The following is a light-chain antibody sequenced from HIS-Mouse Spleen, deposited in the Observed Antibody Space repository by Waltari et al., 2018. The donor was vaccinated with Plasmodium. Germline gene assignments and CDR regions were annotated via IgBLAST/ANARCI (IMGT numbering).Light chain of an antibody. CDR2: EGS. CDR3: CSYAGGSTYV. V-gene: IGLV2-23*01. Sequence: QSALTQPASVSGSPGQSITISCTGTSSDVWSYNLVSWYQQHPGKAPKPMIYEGSKRPSGVSNRFSGSKSGNTASLTISGLQAEDEADYYCCSYAGGSTYVFGTGTKVTVL. J-gene: IGLJ1*01. CDR1: SSDVWSYNL.